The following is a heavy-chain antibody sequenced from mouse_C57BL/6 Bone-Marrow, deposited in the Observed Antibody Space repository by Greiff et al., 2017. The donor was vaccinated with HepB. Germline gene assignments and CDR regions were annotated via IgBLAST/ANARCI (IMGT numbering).Heavy chain of an antibody. J-gene: IGHJ2*01. D-gene: IGHD1-1*01. CDR1: GFTFSSYG. V-gene: IGHV5-6*01. CDR2: ISSGGSYT. CDR3: ARLRYFDY. Sequence: EVKVVESGGDLVKPGGSLKLSCAASGFTFSSYGMSWVRQTPDKRLEWVATISSGGSYTYYPDSVKGRFTISRDNAKNTLYLQMSSLKSEDTAMYYCARLRYFDYWGQGTTLTVSS.